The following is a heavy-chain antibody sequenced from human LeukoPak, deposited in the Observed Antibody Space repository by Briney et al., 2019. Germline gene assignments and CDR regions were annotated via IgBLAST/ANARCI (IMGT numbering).Heavy chain of an antibody. V-gene: IGHV3-11*01. CDR2: IGTRSNPI. CDR3: ARGARGSGRDFDY. J-gene: IGHJ4*02. Sequence: PGGSLRLSCAASGFSFSDFYMSWLRQAPGMGLEWISYIGTRSNPIYYADSVKGRFTISRDDAKNSLYLQMNSLRDEDTAVYFCARGARGSGRDFDYWGQGILVTVSS. CDR1: GFSFSDFY. D-gene: IGHD1-26*01.